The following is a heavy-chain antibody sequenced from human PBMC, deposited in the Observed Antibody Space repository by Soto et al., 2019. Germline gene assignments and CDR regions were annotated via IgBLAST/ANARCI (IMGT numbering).Heavy chain of an antibody. CDR2: ISYDGSKK. D-gene: IGHD1-26*01. CDR1: GITFSSYG. J-gene: IGHJ4*02. V-gene: IGHV3-30*18. CDR3: AKDVDYSGSYYVDY. Sequence: GGSLRLSCAASGITFSSYGMHWVRQAPGKGLEWVAVISYDGSKKYYADSVKGRFTISRDNSKNTLYLQMNSLRAEDTAVYYCAKDVDYSGSYYVDYWGQGTLVTVSS.